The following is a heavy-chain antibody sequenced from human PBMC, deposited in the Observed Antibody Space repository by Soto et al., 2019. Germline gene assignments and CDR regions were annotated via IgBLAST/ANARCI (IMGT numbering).Heavy chain of an antibody. CDR1: GSSVSSTYW. V-gene: IGHV4-4*02. J-gene: IGHJ5*02. D-gene: IGHD1-1*01. CDR3: ARLEQQAWFDP. Sequence: SETLSLTCAVSGSSVSSTYWWSWVRQPPGKGPEWIGKINHRGSANYNPSLKSRVTISVDISKSQFSLRLTSVTAADTAVYYCARLEQQAWFDPWGQGTLVTVSS. CDR2: INHRGSA.